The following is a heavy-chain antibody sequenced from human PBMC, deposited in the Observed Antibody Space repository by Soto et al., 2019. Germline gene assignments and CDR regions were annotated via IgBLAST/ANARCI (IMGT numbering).Heavy chain of an antibody. V-gene: IGHV3-23*01. J-gene: IGHJ4*02. CDR1: GFTFSSFA. D-gene: IGHD6-13*01. CDR3: ARGFSAGKGSTPDF. CDR2: ISGSGGST. Sequence: PGGSLRLSCAASGFTFSSFAMSWVRQAPGKGLDWVSAISGSGGSTYSADSVKGRFTISRDNSKNTLYLQMSSPRAEDTAVYYCARGFSAGKGSTPDFWGQGSLVTVSS.